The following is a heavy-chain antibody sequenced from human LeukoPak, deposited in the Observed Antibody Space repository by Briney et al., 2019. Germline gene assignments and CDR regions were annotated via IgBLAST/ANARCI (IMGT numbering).Heavy chain of an antibody. CDR3: AKDYDSSGYSTFGFDY. V-gene: IGHV3-9*01. CDR2: ISWNSGSI. CDR1: GFTFDDYG. D-gene: IGHD3-22*01. Sequence: GGSLRLSCAASGFTFDDYGMHWVRQAPGKGLEWVSGISWNSGSIGYADSVKGRFTISRDNAKNSLYLQMNGLRAEDTALYYCAKDYDSSGYSTFGFDYWGQGTLVTVSS. J-gene: IGHJ4*02.